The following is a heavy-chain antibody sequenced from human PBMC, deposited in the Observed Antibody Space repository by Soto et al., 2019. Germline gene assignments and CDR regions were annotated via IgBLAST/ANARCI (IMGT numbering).Heavy chain of an antibody. Sequence: EVQLVQSGAEVKKPGESLRNSCKGSGYSFTAYWISWVRQMPGKGLEWMGRIDPSDSYRTYSPSFQGLVTISVDKSISTAYLQWSSLKASDNAMYYCAIPLLSGREGAFEIWGQGTMVTVSS. CDR3: AIPLLSGREGAFEI. V-gene: IGHV5-10-1*01. J-gene: IGHJ3*02. D-gene: IGHD3-10*01. CDR2: IDPSDSYR. CDR1: GYSFTAYW.